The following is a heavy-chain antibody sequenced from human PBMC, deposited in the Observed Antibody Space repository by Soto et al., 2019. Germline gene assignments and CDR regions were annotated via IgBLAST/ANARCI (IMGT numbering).Heavy chain of an antibody. CDR3: ATHLREYSSPRDAFDI. CDR1: GYSFTSYW. J-gene: IGHJ3*02. Sequence: PGESLKISCKGSGYSFTSYWIGWVRQMPGKGLEWMGIIYPGDSDTRYSPSFQGQVTISADKSISTAYLQWSSLKASDTAMYYCATHLREYSSPRDAFDIWGQGTMVTVS. D-gene: IGHD6-6*01. CDR2: IYPGDSDT. V-gene: IGHV5-51*01.